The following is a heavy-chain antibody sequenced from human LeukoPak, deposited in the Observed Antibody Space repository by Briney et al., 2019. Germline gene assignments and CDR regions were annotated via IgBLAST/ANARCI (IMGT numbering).Heavy chain of an antibody. Sequence: GASVKVSCKASGYTLTSYYMQWVRQAPGQGLEWMGIINPNDAKTSSARKFQGRVTMTRDTSTSTVYMELRSLTSEDTAVYYCARVDCSGGSCYRFDYWGQGTLVTVSS. J-gene: IGHJ4*02. D-gene: IGHD2-15*01. CDR1: GYTLTSYY. CDR2: INPNDAKT. CDR3: ARVDCSGGSCYRFDY. V-gene: IGHV1-46*01.